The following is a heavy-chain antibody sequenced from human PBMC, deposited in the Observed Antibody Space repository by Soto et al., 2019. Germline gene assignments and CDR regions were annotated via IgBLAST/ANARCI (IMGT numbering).Heavy chain of an antibody. V-gene: IGHV4-39*01. J-gene: IGHJ4*02. CDR2: IYYSGST. CDR3: ARNNDRNSGYYIDY. CDR1: GGSISSSSYY. D-gene: IGHD3-22*01. Sequence: TSETLSLTCTVSGGSISSSSYYWGWIRQPPGKGLEWIGSIYYSGSTYYNPSLKSRVTISVDTSKNQFSLKLSSVTAADTAVYYCARNNDRNSGYYIDYWGQGTLVTVSS.